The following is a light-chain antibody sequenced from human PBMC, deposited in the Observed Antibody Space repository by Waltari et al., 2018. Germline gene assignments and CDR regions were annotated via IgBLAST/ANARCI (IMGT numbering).Light chain of an antibody. Sequence: QSVLTQPPSVSGAPGQRVTISCTGSSSNIGASYDVHWYHHLPGSAPKLLIYNNNTRPSGVPERFSGSKSGTSASLAIAGLQTEDEADYYCQSYGNSLSGSGVFGTGTKVTVL. CDR1: SSNIGASYD. V-gene: IGLV1-40*01. CDR3: QSYGNSLSGSGV. CDR2: NNN. J-gene: IGLJ1*01.